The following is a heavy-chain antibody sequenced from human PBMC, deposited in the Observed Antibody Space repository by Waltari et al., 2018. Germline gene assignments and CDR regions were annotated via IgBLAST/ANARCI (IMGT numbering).Heavy chain of an antibody. Sequence: EVQLVESGGGLVQPGGSLRLSCAASGFPFSSYWMSWVRQAPGKGLEWVANIKQDGSEKYYVDSVKGRFTISRDNAKNSLYLQMNSLRAEDTAVYYCAREKMVVAAFDYWGQGTLVTVSS. CDR3: AREKMVVAAFDY. V-gene: IGHV3-7*01. D-gene: IGHD2-15*01. CDR1: GFPFSSYW. CDR2: IKQDGSEK. J-gene: IGHJ4*02.